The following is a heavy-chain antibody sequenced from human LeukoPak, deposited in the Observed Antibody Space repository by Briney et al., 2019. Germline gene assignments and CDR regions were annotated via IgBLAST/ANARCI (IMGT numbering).Heavy chain of an antibody. V-gene: IGHV4-4*07. CDR2: IYISGTT. CDR3: ARGSPLRLDY. D-gene: IGHD4-17*01. J-gene: IGHJ4*02. Sequence: PSETLSLTCTVSGGSISSYYWSWIRQPAGKGLEWIGRIYISGTTNYNPSLESRVTISVDTSKNQFSLKLSSMTAADTAVYYCARGSPLRLDYWGQGTLVTVSS. CDR1: GGSISSYY.